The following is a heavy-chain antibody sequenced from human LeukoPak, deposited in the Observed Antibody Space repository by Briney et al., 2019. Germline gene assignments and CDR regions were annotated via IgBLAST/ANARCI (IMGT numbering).Heavy chain of an antibody. Sequence: SVKVSCKASGGTFSSYAISWVRQAPGQGLEWMGGIIPIFGTANYAQKFQGRVTITADESTSTAYMELSSLRSEDTAMYYCARRIGRTGTTDLDYWGQGTLVTVSS. V-gene: IGHV1-69*13. J-gene: IGHJ4*02. CDR3: ARRIGRTGTTDLDY. CDR1: GGTFSSYA. CDR2: IIPIFGTA. D-gene: IGHD1-1*01.